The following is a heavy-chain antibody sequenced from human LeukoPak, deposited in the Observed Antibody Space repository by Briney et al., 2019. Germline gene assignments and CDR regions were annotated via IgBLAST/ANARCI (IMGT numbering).Heavy chain of an antibody. D-gene: IGHD3-22*01. CDR1: GYSFTSYW. V-gene: IGHV5-51*01. J-gene: IGHJ4*02. CDR3: ARHVRGMSWDSSGYYYGY. CDR2: IYPGDSDT. Sequence: GESLKISCKGSGYSFTSYWIGWVRQMPGKGLEWMGIIYPGDSDTRYSPSFQGQVTISADKSISTAYLQWSSLKASDTAMYYCARHVRGMSWDSSGYYYGYWGQGTLVTVSS.